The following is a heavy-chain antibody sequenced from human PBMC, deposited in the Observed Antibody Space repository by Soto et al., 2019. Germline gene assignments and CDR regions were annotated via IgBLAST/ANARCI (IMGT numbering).Heavy chain of an antibody. CDR3: ASIGSLPTSFYYYCYGMDV. CDR2: IYPGESDT. Sequence: EVQLVQSGAEVKKPGESLKISCNGSGYSFTSYWIGWVRQMPGKGLEWMGIIYPGESDTRYSPSFQGQVTISADKSISTAYLQWSSLKASDTAMYYCASIGSLPTSFYYYCYGMDVWGQGTTVTVSS. J-gene: IGHJ6*02. V-gene: IGHV5-51*01. D-gene: IGHD1-26*01. CDR1: GYSFTSYW.